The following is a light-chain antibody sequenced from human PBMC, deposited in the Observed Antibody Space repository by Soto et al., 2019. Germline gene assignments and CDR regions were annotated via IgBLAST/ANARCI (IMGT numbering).Light chain of an antibody. Sequence: IVLTQSPTTLSWSPGERATLSCRASLIVSISYLAWYQHRHGQALRLLIYGASSRATGTPDRFSGSGSGTDFTLTINRLELEDFAVYYCQQYDSSPPFALTFGGGTKVDIK. V-gene: IGKV3-20*01. CDR1: LIVSISY. CDR3: QQYDSSPPFALT. CDR2: GAS. J-gene: IGKJ4*01.